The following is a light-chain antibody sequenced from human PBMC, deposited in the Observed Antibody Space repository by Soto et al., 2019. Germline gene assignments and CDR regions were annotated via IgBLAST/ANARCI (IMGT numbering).Light chain of an antibody. CDR3: QHTYTSPWT. Sequence: DIQMTQSPSSLSASVGVRVTITCRASQNIRNYLNWYQQKPGNAPKLLIYAASSLQSGVPSRFSCSRSGTDFTLTISSMQHEDFATYPCQHTYTSPWTFGQGTKLEIK. CDR1: QNIRNY. CDR2: AAS. V-gene: IGKV1-39*01. J-gene: IGKJ2*01.